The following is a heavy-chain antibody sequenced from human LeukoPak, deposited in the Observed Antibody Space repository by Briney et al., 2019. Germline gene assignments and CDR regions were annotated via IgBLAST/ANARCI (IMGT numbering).Heavy chain of an antibody. V-gene: IGHV1-18*03. J-gene: IGHJ4*02. CDR2: ISADNGAT. CDR1: DYTFDSYG. CDR3: VTPLPHYCSGTNCPLRY. Sequence: GASVKVSCKASDYTFDSYGITWVRQAPGQRLEWLGWISADNGATDFGQKVQGRVTLTTDTSTNTAYMELRSLRSDDMAVYYCVTPLPHYCSGTNCPLRYWGQGTLVTVSS. D-gene: IGHD2-2*01.